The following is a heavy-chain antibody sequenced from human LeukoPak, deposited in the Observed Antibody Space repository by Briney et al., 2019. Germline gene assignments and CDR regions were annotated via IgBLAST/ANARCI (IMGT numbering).Heavy chain of an antibody. J-gene: IGHJ6*02. D-gene: IGHD2-2*01. Sequence: SETLSLTCAVYGGSFSDYLWGWIRQPPGRGLEWIGEINHSGRTYYNPSLKSRVTISVDTSKNQFSLNLSSVTAADTAVYYCARDVVVVPAAIHYGMDVWGQGTTVTVSS. V-gene: IGHV4-34*01. CDR1: GGSFSDYL. CDR3: ARDVVVVPAAIHYGMDV. CDR2: INHSGRT.